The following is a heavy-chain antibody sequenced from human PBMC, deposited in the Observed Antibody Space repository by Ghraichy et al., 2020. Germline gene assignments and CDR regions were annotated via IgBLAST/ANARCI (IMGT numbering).Heavy chain of an antibody. CDR1: GGSISSYY. CDR2: IYYSGST. CDR3: ARGSWPFDY. Sequence: SQTLSLTCTVSGGSISSYYWSWIRQPPGKGLEWIGYIYYSGSTNYNPSLKSRVTISVDTSKNQFSLKLSSVTAADTAVYYCARGSWPFDYWGQGTLVTVSS. J-gene: IGHJ4*02. V-gene: IGHV4-59*01.